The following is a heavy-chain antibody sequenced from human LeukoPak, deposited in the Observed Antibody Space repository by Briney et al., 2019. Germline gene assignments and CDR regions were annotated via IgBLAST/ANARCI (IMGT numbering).Heavy chain of an antibody. V-gene: IGHV4-34*01. Sequence: PSETLSLTCAVYGGSFSGYYWSWIRQPPGKGLEWIGEMNHSGSTNYNPSLKSRVTVSLDMSKNQFSLKLTSVTAADTAVYYCARLVGYYDSSGYALDYWGQGTLVTVSS. CDR3: ARLVGYYDSSGYALDY. CDR1: GGSFSGYY. J-gene: IGHJ4*02. D-gene: IGHD3-22*01. CDR2: MNHSGST.